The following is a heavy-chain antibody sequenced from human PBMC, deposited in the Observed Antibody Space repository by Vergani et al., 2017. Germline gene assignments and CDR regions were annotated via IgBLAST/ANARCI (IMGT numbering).Heavy chain of an antibody. CDR3: ARSRIYYGAGSPDY. D-gene: IGHD3-10*01. CDR1: GASVNSYY. V-gene: IGHV4-59*02. Sequence: QVKLQESGPGLVKPSETLSLTCTVSGASVNSYYWSWIRQPPGKGLEWMGYVSFRGDTIYDPSVKGRMTISLITSSNQFSLYLTSVTAADTAVYYCARSRIYYGAGSPDYGGQGTLVTVSS. CDR2: VSFRGDT. J-gene: IGHJ4*02.